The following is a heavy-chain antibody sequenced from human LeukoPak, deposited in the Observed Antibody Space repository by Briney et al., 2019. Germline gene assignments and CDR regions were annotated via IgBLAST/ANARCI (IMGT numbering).Heavy chain of an antibody. V-gene: IGHV4-31*03. J-gene: IGHJ3*02. CDR2: IYYSGST. CDR3: ARRGDILTGYDAFDI. D-gene: IGHD3-9*01. Sequence: SETLSLTCTVSGGSISSGGYYWSWIRQHPGKGLEWIGYIYYSGSTYYNPSLKSRVTISVDTSKNQFSLKLSSVTAADTAVYYCARRGDILTGYDAFDIWGQGTMVTVSS. CDR1: GGSISSGGYY.